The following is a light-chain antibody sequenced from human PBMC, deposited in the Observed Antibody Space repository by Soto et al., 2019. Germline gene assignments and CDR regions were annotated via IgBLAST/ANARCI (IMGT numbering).Light chain of an antibody. CDR3: QQISAFPRT. Sequence: DIQMPQSPSSVSASVGDRLTITCRASRDISNSLAWYQQTPGKAPKLLLRGASSLHRGVPSRFSGGGAGTEFTLTISSLQPEDFATYYCQQISAFPRTFGQGTKVDIK. CDR2: GAS. V-gene: IGKV1-12*01. J-gene: IGKJ1*01. CDR1: RDISNS.